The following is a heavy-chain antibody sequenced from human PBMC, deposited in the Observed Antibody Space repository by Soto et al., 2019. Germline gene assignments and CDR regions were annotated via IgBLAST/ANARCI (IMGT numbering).Heavy chain of an antibody. V-gene: IGHV3-13*05. CDR3: ARTDRDFYGLDV. J-gene: IGHJ6*02. CDR1: GFTFRNYY. Sequence: EVQLVESGGGLVQPGGSLRLSCEASGFTFRNYYMHWFRQGTGKGLEWVSGISAAGDPDYADSVEGRFTISRENAQNSFFLQMHRLRVVDTACYYCARTDRDFYGLDVWGQGNTVIVSS. CDR2: ISAAGDP.